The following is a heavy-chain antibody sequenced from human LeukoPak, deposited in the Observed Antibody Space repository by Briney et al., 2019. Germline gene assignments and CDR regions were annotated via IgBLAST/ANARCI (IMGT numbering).Heavy chain of an antibody. Sequence: GGSLRLSCAASGFTVDSNYLSWVRQAPGKGLEWVSTIYTGGNTYYAASVKGRFTISRDFSKNTVFLHMNSLRAEDTAMYYCARQGPDYGGRSYFDLWGRGTLVTVSS. CDR1: GFTVDSNY. J-gene: IGHJ2*01. V-gene: IGHV3-53*01. CDR3: ARQGPDYGGRSYFDL. D-gene: IGHD4-17*01. CDR2: IYTGGNT.